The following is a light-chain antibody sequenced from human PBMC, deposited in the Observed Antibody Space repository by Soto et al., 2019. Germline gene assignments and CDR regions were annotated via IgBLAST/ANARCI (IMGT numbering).Light chain of an antibody. Sequence: QSVLAQPASVSGSPGQSTIISCTGTSSDVGGYNYVSWYQQHPGKAPKFLIYEVDNRASGVSDRFSGSKSGNTASLTISGLQAEDEADYYCSSYTSSNTLLFGTGTKLTVL. J-gene: IGLJ1*01. CDR1: SSDVGGYNY. CDR2: EVD. CDR3: SSYTSSNTLL. V-gene: IGLV2-14*01.